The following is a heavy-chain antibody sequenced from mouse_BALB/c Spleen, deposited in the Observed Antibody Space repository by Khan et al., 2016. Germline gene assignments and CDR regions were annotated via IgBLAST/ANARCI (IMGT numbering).Heavy chain of an antibody. CDR1: GYSITSDYA. CDR3: ARGYFDV. Sequence: EVQLVETGPGLVKPSQSLSLTCTVTGYSITSDYAWNWIRQFPGNKLEWMGYISYSGSTSYNPSLKSRISITLDTSKNQFFLQLNSVTTEDTATYYCARGYFDVWGAGTTVTVSS. J-gene: IGHJ1*01. CDR2: ISYSGST. V-gene: IGHV3-2*02.